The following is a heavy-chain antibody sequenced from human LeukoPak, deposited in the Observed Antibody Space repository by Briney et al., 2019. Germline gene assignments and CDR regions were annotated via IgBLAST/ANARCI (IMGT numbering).Heavy chain of an antibody. CDR1: GFTFSSYG. Sequence: PGGSLRLSCAASGFTFSSYGMHWVRQAPGKGLEWVAVISYDGSNKYYADSVKGRFTISRDNSKNTLYLQMNSLRAEDTAVYYCAKVKNLYGDYGGSSFFDYWGQGTLVTVSS. J-gene: IGHJ4*02. D-gene: IGHD4-17*01. CDR3: AKVKNLYGDYGGSSFFDY. V-gene: IGHV3-30*18. CDR2: ISYDGSNK.